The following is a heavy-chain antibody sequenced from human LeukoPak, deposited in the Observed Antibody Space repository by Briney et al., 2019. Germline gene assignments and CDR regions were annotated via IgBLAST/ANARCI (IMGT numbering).Heavy chain of an antibody. J-gene: IGHJ6*03. CDR1: GYTFTSYY. V-gene: IGHV1-46*01. CDR2: INPSGGST. D-gene: IGHD1-14*01. Sequence: GASVKVSCKASGYTFTSYYMHWVRQAPGQGLEWMGIINPSGGSTSYAQKFQGRVTMTRDMSTSTVYMELSSLRSEDTAVYYCARAVSDYYYYMDVWGKGTTVTISS. CDR3: ARAVSDYYYYMDV.